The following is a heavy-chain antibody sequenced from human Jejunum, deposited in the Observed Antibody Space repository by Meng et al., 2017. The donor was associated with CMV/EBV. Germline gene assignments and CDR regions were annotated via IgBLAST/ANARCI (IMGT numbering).Heavy chain of an antibody. V-gene: IGHV1-46*01. J-gene: IGHJ3*02. CDR1: SYF. D-gene: IGHD3-3*01. CDR2: IHPRDGTT. Sequence: SYFIHWVRQAPGQGLEWMGIIHPRDGTTIYAQKFQGRLTVTMDTSTSTVYMDLSRLRAEDTAVYYCARAMYYDFWGGYYKNVFDIWGQGTMVTVSS. CDR3: ARAMYYDFWGGYYKNVFDI.